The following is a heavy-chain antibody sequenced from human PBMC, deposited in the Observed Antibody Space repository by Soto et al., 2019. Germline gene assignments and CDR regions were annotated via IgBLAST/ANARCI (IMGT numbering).Heavy chain of an antibody. CDR3: ARPLVAPVAGPYYYGMDV. V-gene: IGHV3-33*01. CDR2: IWYDGNTR. CDR1: GFTFNTYG. J-gene: IGHJ6*02. D-gene: IGHD6-19*01. Sequence: QIRLVESGGGVVQPGGSLRLACAASGFTFNTYGFNWLRQAPGKGLEWGAVIWYDGNTRYYADSVKGRFTISRDNLKSTLYLQMNSLTAEDTAVYYCARPLVAPVAGPYYYGMDVWGQGTTVTVSS.